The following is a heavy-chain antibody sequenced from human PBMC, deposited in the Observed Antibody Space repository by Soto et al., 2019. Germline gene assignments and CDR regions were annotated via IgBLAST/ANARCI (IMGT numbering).Heavy chain of an antibody. V-gene: IGHV1-2*02. CDR3: ARGPPYSSSWYNWFDP. CDR1: GYTFTGYY. J-gene: IGHJ5*02. Sequence: GASVKVSCKASGYTFTGYYMHWVRQAPGQGLGWMGWINPNSGGTNYAQKFQGRVTMTRDTSISTAYMELSRLRSDDTAVYYCARGPPYSSSWYNWFDPWGQGTLVTVSS. D-gene: IGHD6-13*01. CDR2: INPNSGGT.